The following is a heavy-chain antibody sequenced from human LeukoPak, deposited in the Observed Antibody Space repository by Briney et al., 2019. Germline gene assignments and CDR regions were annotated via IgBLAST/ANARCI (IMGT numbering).Heavy chain of an antibody. CDR3: ARGTNTAMGVDN. Sequence: GGSLRLSCAASGFTFNNYAMTWVRQAPGKGLEWVSTIIGSGGNTDYADSVKGRFTISRDNSKDTLFLQMDSLRVEDTAVYYCARGTNTAMGVDNWGQGTLVTVSS. D-gene: IGHD5-18*01. CDR1: GFTFNNYA. CDR2: IIGSGGNT. V-gene: IGHV3-23*01. J-gene: IGHJ4*02.